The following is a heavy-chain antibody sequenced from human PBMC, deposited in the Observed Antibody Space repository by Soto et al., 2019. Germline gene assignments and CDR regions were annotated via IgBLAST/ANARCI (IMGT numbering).Heavy chain of an antibody. Sequence: GGSLRLSCAASGFTFSSYEMNWVRQGPGKGLEWVSYISSSGSTIYYADSVKGRFTISRDNAKNSLYLQMNSPRVEDTAVYYCETPSQQWIPRGQGTLVTVS. CDR2: ISSSGSTI. V-gene: IGHV3-48*03. D-gene: IGHD6-19*01. CDR1: GFTFSSYE. J-gene: IGHJ4*02. CDR3: ETPSQQWIP.